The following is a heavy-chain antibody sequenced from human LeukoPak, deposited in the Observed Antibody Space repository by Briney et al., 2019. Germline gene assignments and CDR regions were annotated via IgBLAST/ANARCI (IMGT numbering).Heavy chain of an antibody. CDR3: ARPTVTALDAFDI. Sequence: SETLSLTCTVSGGPISSSSYYWGWIPQPPGKELEWVGSIYYSGSTYYNPSLKSRVTISVDTSKNQFYLKLSCVTAADTAVYYCARPTVTALDAFDIWGQGTMVTVSS. V-gene: IGHV4-39*01. CDR1: GGPISSSSYY. J-gene: IGHJ3*02. D-gene: IGHD4-17*01. CDR2: IYYSGST.